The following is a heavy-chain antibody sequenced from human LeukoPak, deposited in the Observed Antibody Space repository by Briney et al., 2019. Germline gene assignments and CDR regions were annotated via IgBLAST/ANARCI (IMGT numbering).Heavy chain of an antibody. D-gene: IGHD5-18*01. Sequence: ASVKVSCKASGYTFTGYYLRWVRQAPGQGLEWLGWINPNSGGTQYAQTFQGRVTMTRDTSISTAYMEVSGLRSDDTAVYYCARGIQLSSALYYYYYFMDVWGKGTTVTISS. V-gene: IGHV1-2*02. CDR3: ARGIQLSSALYYYYYFMDV. CDR1: GYTFTGYY. J-gene: IGHJ6*03. CDR2: INPNSGGT.